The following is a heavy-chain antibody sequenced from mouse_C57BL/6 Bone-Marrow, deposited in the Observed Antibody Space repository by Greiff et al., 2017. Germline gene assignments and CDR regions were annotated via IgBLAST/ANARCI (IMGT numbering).Heavy chain of an antibody. V-gene: IGHV1-64*01. CDR2: IHTNSGSK. CDR3: AISGTAQAAWFAY. CDR1: GYSFTSYW. J-gene: IGHJ3*01. Sequence: VKLQQPGAELVKPAASLSLSCKASGYSFTSYWLHWVKQRPGQGLAWLGMIHTNSGSKNYNEKIKSKATLTVDKSSSTTYMQLSSLTSEDSAVYYRAISGTAQAAWFAYWGQGTLVTGSA. D-gene: IGHD3-2*02.